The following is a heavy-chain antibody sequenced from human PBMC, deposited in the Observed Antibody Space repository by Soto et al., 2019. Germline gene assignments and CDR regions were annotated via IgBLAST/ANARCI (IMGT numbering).Heavy chain of an antibody. Sequence: GGSLRLSCAASGFTFSIYPMSWVRQAPGKGLEWVSDISGSGGTTYYADSVKDRFTVSRDNSKNTLYLQMNSLRAEDTAVYYCVKGSRTFHVWGQGTMVTVSS. V-gene: IGHV3-23*01. D-gene: IGHD3-10*01. CDR1: GFTFSIYP. J-gene: IGHJ3*01. CDR3: VKGSRTFHV. CDR2: ISGSGGTT.